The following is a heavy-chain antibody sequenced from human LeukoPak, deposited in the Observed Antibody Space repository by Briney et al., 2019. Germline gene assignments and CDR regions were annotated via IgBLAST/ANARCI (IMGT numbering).Heavy chain of an antibody. CDR2: INPNSGGT. CDR1: GYTFTGYN. CDR3: ARSRYSYGSDY. V-gene: IGHV1-2*02. J-gene: IGHJ4*02. Sequence: ASVKVSCKASGYTFTGYNMHWVRQAPGQGLEWMGWINPNSGGTNYAQKFQGKVTMTRDTSISTAYMELSRLRSDDTAVYYCARSRYSYGSDYWGQGTLVTVSS. D-gene: IGHD5-18*01.